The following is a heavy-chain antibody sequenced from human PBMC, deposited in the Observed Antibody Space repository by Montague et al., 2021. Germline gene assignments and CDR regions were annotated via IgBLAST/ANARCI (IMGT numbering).Heavy chain of an antibody. CDR1: GGSLSGYI. CDR3: TRGEVAVTGIDY. Sequence: SETLSLTCAVYGGSLSGYIWNWIRQPPGRDLEWIGQISHTGSTSXNPSLKSRVTMSVDTSENHVSLRLSSVTAAGTAVYYRTRGEVAVTGIDYWGQGALVTVSS. V-gene: IGHV4-34*01. CDR2: ISHTGST. D-gene: IGHD6-19*01. J-gene: IGHJ4*02.